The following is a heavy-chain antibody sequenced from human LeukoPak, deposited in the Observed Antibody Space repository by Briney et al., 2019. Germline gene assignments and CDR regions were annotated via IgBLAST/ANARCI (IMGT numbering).Heavy chain of an antibody. Sequence: PGGSLRLSCAASGFTVSSNYMSWVRQAPGKGLEWVSVIYSGGSTYYADSVKGRFTISRDNSKNTLYLQMNSLRAEDTAVYYCARGIRAARRMSNYYYYGMDVWGQGTTVTVSS. CDR1: GFTVSSNY. V-gene: IGHV3-53*01. D-gene: IGHD6-6*01. CDR2: IYSGGST. CDR3: ARGIRAARRMSNYYYYGMDV. J-gene: IGHJ6*02.